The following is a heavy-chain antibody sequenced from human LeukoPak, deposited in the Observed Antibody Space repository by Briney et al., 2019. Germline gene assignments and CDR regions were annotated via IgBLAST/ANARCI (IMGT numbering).Heavy chain of an antibody. Sequence: SGGSLRLSCAASGFSFSIYWMSWVRQAPGQGLEWVASINQGGSETYYVDSVKGRFTISRDNAKNSLFLQLNSLRAEDTAVYYCARSPGVGTVDYWGQGSLVTVSS. CDR2: INQGGSET. CDR1: GFSFSIYW. J-gene: IGHJ4*02. V-gene: IGHV3-7*01. D-gene: IGHD3-3*01. CDR3: ARSPGVGTVDY.